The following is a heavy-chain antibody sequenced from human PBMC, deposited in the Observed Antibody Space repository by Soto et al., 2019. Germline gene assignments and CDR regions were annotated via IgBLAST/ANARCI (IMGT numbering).Heavy chain of an antibody. D-gene: IGHD2-15*01. CDR2: IRGFSPYT. CDR1: GFTFRTYT. V-gene: IGHV3-21*01. J-gene: IGHJ6*02. CDR3: ARDRGYDAHDYYYNAMDV. Sequence: GGSLRLSCISSGFTFRTYTMNWVRQAPGKGLEWVSGIRGFSPYTFYAESVKGRFTISRDNAKNSLYLQMNSLRAEDTAVYYCARDRGYDAHDYYYNAMDVWGQGTTLTVSS.